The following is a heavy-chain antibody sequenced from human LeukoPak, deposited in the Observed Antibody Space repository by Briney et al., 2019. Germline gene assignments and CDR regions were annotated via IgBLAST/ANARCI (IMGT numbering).Heavy chain of an antibody. CDR2: IIPIFGTA. D-gene: IGHD2-2*01. CDR3: ARDFRSGYQLLGPLDY. J-gene: IGHJ4*02. Sequence: GASVKVSCKASGGTFSSYAISWVRQAPGQGLEWMGGIIPIFGTANYAQKFQGRVTITADESTSTAYMELSSLRSEDTAVYYCARDFRSGYQLLGPLDYWGQGTLVTVSS. CDR1: GGTFSSYA. V-gene: IGHV1-69*13.